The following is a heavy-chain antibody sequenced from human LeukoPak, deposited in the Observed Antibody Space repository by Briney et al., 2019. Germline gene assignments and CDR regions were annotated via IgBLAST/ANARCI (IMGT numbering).Heavy chain of an antibody. V-gene: IGHV4-31*03. J-gene: IGHJ4*02. D-gene: IGHD3-10*01. Sequence: SETLSLTCTVSGGSISRGGYYWSWIRQHPGKGLEWIGYIYYSGSTYYNPSLKSRVTISVDTSKNQFSLKLSSVTAADTAVYYCARCSGNYYGSGSYTYYFDYWGQGTLVTVSS. CDR3: ARCSGNYYGSGSYTYYFDY. CDR1: GGSISRGGYY. CDR2: IYYSGST.